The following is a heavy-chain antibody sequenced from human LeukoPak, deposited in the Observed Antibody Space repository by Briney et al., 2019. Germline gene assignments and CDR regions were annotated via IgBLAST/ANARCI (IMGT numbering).Heavy chain of an antibody. D-gene: IGHD5-12*01. Sequence: GGSLRLSCAVSGFTFSSYAMSWVRQAPGRGLEWVSLSGTSGDTYYADSVKGRFTISRDNSKNTLYLQINSLRAEDTAVYYCAKDRNEVVATILDYWGQGTLVTVSS. CDR2: SGTSGDT. CDR1: GFTFSSYA. V-gene: IGHV3-23*01. CDR3: AKDRNEVVATILDY. J-gene: IGHJ4*02.